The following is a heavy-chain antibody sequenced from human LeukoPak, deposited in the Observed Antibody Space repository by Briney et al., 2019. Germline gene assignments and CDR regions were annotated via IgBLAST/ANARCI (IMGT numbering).Heavy chain of an antibody. CDR1: RLKPRIYW. Sequence: GGSPRLSCAASRLKPRIYWMSSVRHAPGKGLESVANIKPDGSEKYYVDSGKGRFTISRENAKNSLHLQMNSLRAEDTAVYHCERVRSSLVFWGQGTLVSVSS. D-gene: IGHD2-2*01. CDR3: ERVRSSLVF. V-gene: IGHV3-7*01. J-gene: IGHJ4*02. CDR2: IKPDGSEK.